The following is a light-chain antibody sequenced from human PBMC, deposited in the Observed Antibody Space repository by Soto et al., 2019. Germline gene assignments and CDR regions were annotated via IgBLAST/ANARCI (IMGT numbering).Light chain of an antibody. J-gene: IGKJ1*01. V-gene: IGKV3D-20*02. CDR3: QQRSNWPGT. Sequence: DIVLTQSPGTLSLSPGERATLSCRASQSVSSSYLAWYQQKPGQAPRLLIYNASNRATGIPDRFSGSGSGTDFSLTISSLEPEDFAVYYCQQRSNWPGTFGQGTKVDIK. CDR1: QSVSSSY. CDR2: NAS.